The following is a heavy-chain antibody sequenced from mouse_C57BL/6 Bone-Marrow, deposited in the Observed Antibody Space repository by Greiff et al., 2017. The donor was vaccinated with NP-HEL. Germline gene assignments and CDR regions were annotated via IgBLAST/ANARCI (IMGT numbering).Heavy chain of an antibody. V-gene: IGHV1-52*01. D-gene: IGHD2-1*01. CDR2: IDPSASET. CDR1: GYTFTSYW. Sequence: QVQLQQPGAELVRPGSSVTLSCKASGYTFTSYWMHWVKQRPIQGLEWIGNIDPSASETHYTQQFNDKATLTVDKSYSTAYMQLSSLTSEDSAVYYSARDVNYGFWFAYWGQGTLVTVSA. J-gene: IGHJ3*01. CDR3: ARDVNYGFWFAY.